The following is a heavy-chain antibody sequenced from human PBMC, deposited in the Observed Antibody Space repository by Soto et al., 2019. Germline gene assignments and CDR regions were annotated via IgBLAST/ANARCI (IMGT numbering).Heavy chain of an antibody. J-gene: IGHJ6*02. V-gene: IGHV5-10-1*01. D-gene: IGHD6-6*01. CDR2: IDPSDSYT. CDR3: ARLEIAARRSYYYGMDV. CDR1: GYSFTSYW. Sequence: GESLKISCKGSGYSFTSYWISWVRQMPGKGLEWMGRIDPSDSYTNYSPSFQGHVTISADKSISTAYLQWSSLKASDTAMYYCARLEIAARRSYYYGMDVWGQGTTVTVSS.